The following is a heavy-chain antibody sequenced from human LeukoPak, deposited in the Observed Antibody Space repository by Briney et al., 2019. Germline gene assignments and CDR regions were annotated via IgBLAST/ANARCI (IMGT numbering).Heavy chain of an antibody. J-gene: IGHJ4*02. Sequence: GGSLTLSCAASGFTFSSYAMHWLRQAPGKGLEWGAVISYDGSNKYYADSVKGRFTISRDNSKNTLYLQMNSLRAEDTAVYYCVREPQDYDILTGPYGGQGTLVTVSS. CDR3: VREPQDYDILTGPY. D-gene: IGHD3-9*01. V-gene: IGHV3-30*01. CDR2: ISYDGSNK. CDR1: GFTFSSYA.